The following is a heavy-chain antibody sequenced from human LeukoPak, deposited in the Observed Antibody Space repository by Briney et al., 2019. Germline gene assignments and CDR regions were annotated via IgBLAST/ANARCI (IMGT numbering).Heavy chain of an antibody. D-gene: IGHD6-13*01. V-gene: IGHV1-2*02. CDR3: ARGKPGYSSSWYHAFDI. CDR1: GYTFTGYY. Sequence: ASVKVSCKASGYTFTGYYMHWVRQAPGQGLEWMGWINPNSGGTNYAQKFQGRVTMTRDTSISTAYMELSRLRSDDTAVYYCARGKPGYSSSWYHAFDIWGQGTMVTVSS. J-gene: IGHJ3*02. CDR2: INPNSGGT.